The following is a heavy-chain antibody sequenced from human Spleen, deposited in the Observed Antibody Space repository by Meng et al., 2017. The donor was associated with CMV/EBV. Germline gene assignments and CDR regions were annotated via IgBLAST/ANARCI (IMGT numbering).Heavy chain of an antibody. J-gene: IGHJ5*02. V-gene: IGHV1-2*02. Sequence: ASVKVSCKASGYTFTGYYMHWVRQAPGQGLEWMGWINPNSGGTNYAQKFQGRVTMTRDTSISTAYMELRRLRSDDTAVYYCARMAARQGNWFDPWGQGTLVTVSS. CDR3: ARMAARQGNWFDP. D-gene: IGHD6-6*01. CDR1: GYTFTGYY. CDR2: INPNSGGT.